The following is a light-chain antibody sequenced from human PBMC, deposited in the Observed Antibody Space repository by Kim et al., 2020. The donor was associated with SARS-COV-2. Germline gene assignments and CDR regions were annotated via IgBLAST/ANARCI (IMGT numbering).Light chain of an antibody. V-gene: IGKV3-20*01. CDR2: GAS. Sequence: CPGERAPLSCRASQSVSSSYLAWYQQKPGQAPRLLIYGASSRATGIPDRFSGSGSGTDFTLTISRLEPEDFAVYYCQQYGSSPLTFGGGTKVEIK. CDR1: QSVSSSY. J-gene: IGKJ4*01. CDR3: QQYGSSPLT.